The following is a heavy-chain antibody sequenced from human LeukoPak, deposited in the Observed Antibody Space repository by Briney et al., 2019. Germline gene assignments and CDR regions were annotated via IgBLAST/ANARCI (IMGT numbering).Heavy chain of an antibody. J-gene: IGHJ4*02. CDR3: ARGADSSGYPFDY. Sequence: SVKVSCKASGGTFSSYAISWVRQGPGQGLEWMGRIILIFGIANYAQKFQGRGTITADKSTSTAYMELSSLRSEDTAVYYCARGADSSGYPFDYWGQGTLVIVSS. D-gene: IGHD3-22*01. V-gene: IGHV1-69*04. CDR1: GGTFSSYA. CDR2: IILIFGIA.